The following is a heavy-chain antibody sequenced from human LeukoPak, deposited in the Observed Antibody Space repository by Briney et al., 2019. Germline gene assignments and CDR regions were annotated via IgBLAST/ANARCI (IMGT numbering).Heavy chain of an antibody. Sequence: PGGSLRLSCAPSGFTFSSYGMHWVRQAPGKGLEWVAFIRYDGSNKYYADSVKGRLTISRDNSKNTLYLQINSLRGEDTAVYYCANQKLSGTYLPDYWGQGTLVIVSS. CDR1: GFTFSSYG. V-gene: IGHV3-30*02. D-gene: IGHD3-10*01. CDR3: ANQKLSGTYLPDY. J-gene: IGHJ4*02. CDR2: IRYDGSNK.